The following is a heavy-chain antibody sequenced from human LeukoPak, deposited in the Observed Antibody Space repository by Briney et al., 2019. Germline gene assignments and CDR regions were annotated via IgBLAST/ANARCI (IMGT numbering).Heavy chain of an antibody. CDR3: ARDCSGGSCYRGFDY. D-gene: IGHD2-15*01. Sequence: SETLSLTCTVSGGSISSYYWSWLRQPPGKGLEWIGYIYYSGSTNYNPSPKSRVTISVDTSKNQFSLKLSSVTAADTAVYYCARDCSGGSCYRGFDYWGQGTLVTVSS. CDR1: GGSISSYY. CDR2: IYYSGST. J-gene: IGHJ4*02. V-gene: IGHV4-59*01.